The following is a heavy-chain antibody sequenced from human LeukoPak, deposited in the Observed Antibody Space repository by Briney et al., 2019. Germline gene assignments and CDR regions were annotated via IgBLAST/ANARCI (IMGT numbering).Heavy chain of an antibody. D-gene: IGHD4-23*01. V-gene: IGHV3-9*01. CDR3: ARGWRWLDY. J-gene: IGHJ4*02. Sequence: GRSLRLSCAASGFTFDDYAMHWVRQAPGKGLEWVSGISWNSGSIGYADSVKGRFTISRDNAKNSLYLQMNSLRAEDTAVYYCARGWRWLDYWGQGTLVTVSS. CDR2: ISWNSGSI. CDR1: GFTFDDYA.